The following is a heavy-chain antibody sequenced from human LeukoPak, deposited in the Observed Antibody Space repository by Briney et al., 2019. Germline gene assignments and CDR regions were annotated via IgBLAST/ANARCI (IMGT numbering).Heavy chain of an antibody. CDR1: GGTFSSYA. CDR3: ARNGVRYFDLTKGFDP. J-gene: IGHJ5*02. V-gene: IGHV1-69*06. D-gene: IGHD3-9*01. Sequence: GSSVKVSCKASGGTFSSYAISWVRQAPGQGLEWMGGIIPIFGTANYAQKFQGRVTITADKSTSTAYMELSSLRSEDTAVYYCARNGVRYFDLTKGFDPWGQGTLVTVSS. CDR2: IIPIFGTA.